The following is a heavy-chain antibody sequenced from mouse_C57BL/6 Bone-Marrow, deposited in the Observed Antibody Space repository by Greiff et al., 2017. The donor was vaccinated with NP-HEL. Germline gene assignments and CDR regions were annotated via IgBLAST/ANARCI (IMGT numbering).Heavy chain of an antibody. CDR1: GYAFSSSW. V-gene: IGHV1-82*01. J-gene: IGHJ4*01. CDR2: IYPGDGDT. CDR3: ARKDLITRAMDY. D-gene: IGHD2-4*01. Sequence: SGPELVKPGASVKISCKASGYAFSSSWMNWVKQRPGKGLEWIGRIYPGDGDTNYNGKFKGKATLTADKSSSTAYMQLSSLTSEDSAVYFCARKDLITRAMDYWGQGTSVTVSS.